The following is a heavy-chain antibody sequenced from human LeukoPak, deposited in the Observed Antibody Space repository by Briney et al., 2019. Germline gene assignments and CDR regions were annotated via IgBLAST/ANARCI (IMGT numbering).Heavy chain of an antibody. CDR2: IYYSGST. CDR1: GGSISSGGYY. CDR3: ARGDVEMATIKAIDY. V-gene: IGHV4-31*03. D-gene: IGHD5-24*01. Sequence: PSQTLSLTCTVSGGSISSGGYYWSWIRQHPWKGLEWIGYIYYSGSTYYNPSLKSRVTISVDTSKNQFSLKLSSVTAADTAVYYCARGDVEMATIKAIDYWGQGTLVTVSS. J-gene: IGHJ4*02.